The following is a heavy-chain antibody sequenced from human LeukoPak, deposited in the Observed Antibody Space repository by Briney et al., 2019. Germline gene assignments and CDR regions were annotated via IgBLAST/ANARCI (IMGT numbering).Heavy chain of an antibody. D-gene: IGHD3-3*01. Sequence: SETLSLTCAVTGGSISGYYWSWIRQPPGKGLEWIGYIYDSGSTNYNPSLKSRVTISVDTSKNQFSLKLNSVTAADTAVYYCARVGGTNFYYYGLDVWGQGTTVTVSS. CDR1: GGSISGYY. J-gene: IGHJ6*02. CDR3: ARVGGTNFYYYGLDV. CDR2: IYDSGST. V-gene: IGHV4-59*01.